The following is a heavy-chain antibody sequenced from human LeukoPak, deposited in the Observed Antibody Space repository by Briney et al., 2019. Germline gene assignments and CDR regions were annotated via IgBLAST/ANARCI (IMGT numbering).Heavy chain of an antibody. CDR2: IHHSGST. Sequence: KPSETLSLTCAVYGGSFISGYYWTFIRQTPEKGLEWIGEIHHSGSTNYNPNYNPSLKSRVTISLDTSKNQVSPRLNSVTAADTALYYCATFRWAVGFEYWGQGTLVTVSS. D-gene: IGHD6-13*01. CDR1: GGSFISGYY. CDR3: ATFRWAVGFEY. V-gene: IGHV4-34*01. J-gene: IGHJ4*02.